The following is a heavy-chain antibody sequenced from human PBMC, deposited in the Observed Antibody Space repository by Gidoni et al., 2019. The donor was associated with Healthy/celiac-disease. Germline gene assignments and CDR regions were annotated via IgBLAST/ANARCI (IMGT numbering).Heavy chain of an antibody. CDR3: AKDFTTVVNAGYFDY. CDR2: ISWDGGST. V-gene: IGHV3-43*01. J-gene: IGHJ4*02. CDR1: GFTFDDYT. D-gene: IGHD4-17*01. Sequence: EVQLVESGGVVVQPGGSLRLSCAAFGFTFDDYTMHWVRQAPGKGLEWVSLISWDGGSTYYADAVKGRFTISRDNSKNSLYLQMNSLRTEDTALYYCAKDFTTVVNAGYFDYWGQGTLVTVSS.